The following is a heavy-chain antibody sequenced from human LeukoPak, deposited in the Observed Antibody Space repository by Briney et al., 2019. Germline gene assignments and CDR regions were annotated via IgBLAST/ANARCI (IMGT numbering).Heavy chain of an antibody. CDR2: TYYRSKWSK. Sequence: SQTLSLTCVISGDSVSSNSAAWSWIRQSPSRGLEWLGRTYYRSKWSKDYAVSVKSRITINPDTSKNQFSLQLNSVTPEDTAVYYCARGKDTELFYWGQGTLVTVSS. D-gene: IGHD5-18*01. CDR1: GDSVSSNSAA. V-gene: IGHV6-1*01. J-gene: IGHJ4*02. CDR3: ARGKDTELFY.